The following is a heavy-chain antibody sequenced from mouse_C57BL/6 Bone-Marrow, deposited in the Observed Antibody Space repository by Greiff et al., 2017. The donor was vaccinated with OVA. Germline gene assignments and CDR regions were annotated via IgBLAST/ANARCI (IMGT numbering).Heavy chain of an antibody. J-gene: IGHJ4*01. CDR1: GYTFTGYW. CDR3: ARFSMDD. CDR2: ILPGSGST. V-gene: IGHV1-9*01. Sequence: QVQLQQSGAELTKPGASVKLSCKATGYTFTGYWIEWVKQRPGQGLEWIGEILPGSGSTNYNEKFKGKATLTADTSSTTAYMLLSSLTAEDSSIYYYARFSMDDKGQGTSVTVST.